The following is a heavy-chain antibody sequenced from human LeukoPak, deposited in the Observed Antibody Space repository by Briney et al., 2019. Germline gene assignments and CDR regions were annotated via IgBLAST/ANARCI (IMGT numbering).Heavy chain of an antibody. CDR2: MNPNSGNT. V-gene: IGHV1-8*01. CDR1: GYTFTSYD. D-gene: IGHD3-9*01. CDR3: AKDHSPYYDILTGYSNWFDP. Sequence: ASVKVSCKASGYTFTSYDINWVRQATGQGLEWMGWMNPNSGNTGYAQKFQGRVTMTRNTSISTAYMELSSLRAEDTAVYYCAKDHSPYYDILTGYSNWFDPWGQGTLVTVSS. J-gene: IGHJ5*02.